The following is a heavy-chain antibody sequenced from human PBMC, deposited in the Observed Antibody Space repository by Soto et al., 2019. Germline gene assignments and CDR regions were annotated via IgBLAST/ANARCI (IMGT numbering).Heavy chain of an antibody. Sequence: GGSLRLSCAASGFTFSSYSMNWVRQAPGKGLEWVSSISSSSSYIYYADSVKGRFTITRDNAKNSLYLQMNRLRAEDTAVYYCARSVPSGGATVTTGYFDLWGRGTLVTVSS. D-gene: IGHD4-4*01. V-gene: IGHV3-21*01. CDR3: ARSVPSGGATVTTGYFDL. J-gene: IGHJ2*01. CDR2: ISSSSSYI. CDR1: GFTFSSYS.